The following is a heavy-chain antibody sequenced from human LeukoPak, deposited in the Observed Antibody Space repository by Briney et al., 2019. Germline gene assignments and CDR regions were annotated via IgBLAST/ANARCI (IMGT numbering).Heavy chain of an antibody. Sequence: TGGSLRLSCAASGFIFSNYGMHWVRQAPGKGLEWVAVIWYDGSNKYYGDSVKGRFTISRDNSKDTLYLQMNSLRAEDTAVYFCARDRGSGWYVFDYWGQGTLVTVSS. J-gene: IGHJ4*02. CDR3: ARDRGSGWYVFDY. CDR2: IWYDGSNK. CDR1: GFIFSNYG. D-gene: IGHD6-19*01. V-gene: IGHV3-33*01.